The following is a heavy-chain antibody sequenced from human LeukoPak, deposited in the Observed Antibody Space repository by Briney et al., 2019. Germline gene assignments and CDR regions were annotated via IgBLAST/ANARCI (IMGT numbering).Heavy chain of an antibody. Sequence: GGSLRLSCAASGFTFSSHWMHWVRQVPGGGLVWVSRIKNDGSSTNYADSVKGRFSISRDNAKNTLYLQMTSLRAEDTAVYYCARGLYGSQDYWGQGTLVSVSS. J-gene: IGHJ4*02. CDR2: IKNDGSST. CDR1: GFTFSSHW. V-gene: IGHV3-74*01. D-gene: IGHD3-10*01. CDR3: ARGLYGSQDY.